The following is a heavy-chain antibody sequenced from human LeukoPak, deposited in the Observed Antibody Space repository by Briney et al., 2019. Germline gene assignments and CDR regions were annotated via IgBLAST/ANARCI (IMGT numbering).Heavy chain of an antibody. CDR3: ARPRPVGAPEYYYGMDV. D-gene: IGHD1-26*01. CDR2: IYYSGST. Sequence: SETLSLTYTVSGGSISSSSYYWGWIRQPPGKGLEWIGSIYYSGSTYYNPSLKSRVTISVDTSKNQFSLKLSSVTAADTAVYYCARPRPVGAPEYYYGMDVWGQGTTVTVSS. V-gene: IGHV4-39*01. CDR1: GGSISSSSYY. J-gene: IGHJ6*02.